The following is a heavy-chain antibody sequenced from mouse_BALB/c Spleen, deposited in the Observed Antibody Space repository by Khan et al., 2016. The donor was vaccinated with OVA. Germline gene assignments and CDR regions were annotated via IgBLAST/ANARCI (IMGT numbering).Heavy chain of an antibody. CDR3: SRPPYYSYAMDY. J-gene: IGHJ4*01. CDR1: GYTFTNYG. D-gene: IGHD2-10*01. Sequence: QIQLVQSGPELKKPGETVKISCKASGYTFTNYGMNWVKQSPGKGLKWMGWINTYTGEPTYADDFKGRFAFSLETSARTAYLQINNLKNEDTNCFFCSRPPYYSYAMDYWGQGTSVTVSS. CDR2: INTYTGEP. V-gene: IGHV9-3-1*01.